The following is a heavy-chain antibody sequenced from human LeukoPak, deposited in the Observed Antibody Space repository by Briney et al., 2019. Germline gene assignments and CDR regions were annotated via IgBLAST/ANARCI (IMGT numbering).Heavy chain of an antibody. J-gene: IGHJ6*02. D-gene: IGHD2-15*01. CDR3: ASSLVEVAWSGGMDV. CDR1: GGSFGGYY. V-gene: IGHV4-34*01. CDR2: INHSGST. Sequence: PSETLSLTCAVYGGSFGGYYWSWIRQPPGKGLEWIGEINHSGSTNYNPSLKSRVTISVDTSKNQFSLKLSSVTAADTAVYYCASSLVEVAWSGGMDVWGQGTTVTVSS.